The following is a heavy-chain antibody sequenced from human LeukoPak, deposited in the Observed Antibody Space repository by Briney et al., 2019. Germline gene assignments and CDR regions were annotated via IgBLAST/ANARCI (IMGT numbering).Heavy chain of an antibody. D-gene: IGHD3-22*01. CDR2: TKQDGSEK. J-gene: IGHJ4*02. Sequence: PGWALRLSYAASGFTFRSYWMSWARQAPGPGLEGVDNTKQDGSEKYYVDSVKGRFTISRDNAKNSLYLQMNSLRAEDTAVYYCAREPSSGYYSPHFDYWGQGTLVTVSS. CDR3: AREPSSGYYSPHFDY. CDR1: GFTFRSYW. V-gene: IGHV3-7*01.